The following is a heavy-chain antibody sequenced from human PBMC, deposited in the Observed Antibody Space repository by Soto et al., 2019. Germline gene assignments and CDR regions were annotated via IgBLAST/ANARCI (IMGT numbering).Heavy chain of an antibody. Sequence: ASVKVSCKASGYSFTGYSMHWVRQAPGQGLEWMGIINPNGGSTSYAQKFQGRVTMTRDTSTSTVYMELSSLRSEDTAVYYCARNLIPKDFWSGYYEYYFDYWGQGTLVTVSS. CDR1: GYSFTGYS. V-gene: IGHV1-46*03. CDR2: INPNGGST. D-gene: IGHD3-3*01. CDR3: ARNLIPKDFWSGYYEYYFDY. J-gene: IGHJ4*02.